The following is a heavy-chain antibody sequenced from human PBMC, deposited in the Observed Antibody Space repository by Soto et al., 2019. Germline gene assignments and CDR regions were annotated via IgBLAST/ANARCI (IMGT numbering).Heavy chain of an antibody. CDR2: ISATGGGT. V-gene: IGHV3-23*01. J-gene: IGHJ4*02. Sequence: GGSLRLSCAASGFKFSNYAMSWVRQAPGKGLEWVSLISATGGGTYYADSVKGRFTISRDNSHNTLYLQVHSLTAEDTAVYYCAKDRRAGGNSAFYFDFWGQGAQVTV. CDR3: AKDRRAGGNSAFYFDF. D-gene: IGHD3-16*01. CDR1: GFKFSNYA.